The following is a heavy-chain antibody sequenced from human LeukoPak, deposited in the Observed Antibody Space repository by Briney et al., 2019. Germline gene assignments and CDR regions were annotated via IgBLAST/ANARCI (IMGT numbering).Heavy chain of an antibody. V-gene: IGHV4-59*01. CDR2: IYYSGST. J-gene: IGHJ4*02. Sequence: KPSETLSLTCTVSGGSISSYYWSWIRQPPGKGLEWIGYIYYSGSTNYNPSLKSRVTISVDTSKNQFSLKLSSVTAADTAVYYCASSHYDFWSGYSSYFDYWGQGTLVTVSS. D-gene: IGHD3-3*01. CDR1: GGSISSYY. CDR3: ASSHYDFWSGYSSYFDY.